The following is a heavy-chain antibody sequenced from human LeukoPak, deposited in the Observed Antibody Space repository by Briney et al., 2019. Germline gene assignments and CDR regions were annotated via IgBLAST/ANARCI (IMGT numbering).Heavy chain of an antibody. CDR3: ARRPSSLVGVTIDY. Sequence: PGRSLRLSCAASGFTFSSYAMHWVRQAPGKGLEWVAVISYDGSNKYYADSVKGRFTISRDNSKNTLYLQMNSLRAEDTAVYYCARRPSSLVGVTIDYWGQGTLVTVSS. CDR2: ISYDGSNK. CDR1: GFTFSSYA. J-gene: IGHJ4*02. V-gene: IGHV3-30*04. D-gene: IGHD1-26*01.